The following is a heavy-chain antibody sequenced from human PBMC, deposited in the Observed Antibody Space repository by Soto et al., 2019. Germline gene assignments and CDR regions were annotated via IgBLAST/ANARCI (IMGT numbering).Heavy chain of an antibody. CDR2: ISSSGSTI. V-gene: IGHV3-48*03. D-gene: IGHD1-26*01. CDR1: GFSFNTYE. J-gene: IGHJ4*02. Sequence: EVQLVESGGGLVQPGGSLRLSCAAYGFSFNTYEMNWVRQAPGKGLEWVSYISSSGSTISYADSVKGRFTVSRDNGKNSLYLQMNSLRAEDTAVDYCAYGGSCDYWGQGTQVTVSS. CDR3: AYGGSCDY.